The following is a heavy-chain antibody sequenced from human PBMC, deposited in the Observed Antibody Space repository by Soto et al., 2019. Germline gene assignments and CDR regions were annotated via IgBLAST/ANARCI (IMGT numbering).Heavy chain of an antibody. J-gene: IGHJ4*02. CDR1: GYSFTSYG. CDR2: SSAYNGNR. V-gene: IGHV1-18*01. CDR3: ARDLGGFPDY. D-gene: IGHD5-12*01. Sequence: QVQLVQSGAEVKKPGASMKVSCKASGYSFTSYGISWVRQAPGQGLEWRGWSSAYNGNRKYAQKFQGRVTMTTDTSTSTAYMELRSLRSDDTAVYYCARDLGGFPDYWGQGTLVTVSS.